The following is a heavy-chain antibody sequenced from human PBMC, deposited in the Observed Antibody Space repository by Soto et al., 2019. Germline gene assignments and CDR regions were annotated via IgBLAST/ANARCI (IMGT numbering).Heavy chain of an antibody. D-gene: IGHD2-15*01. CDR3: ARDEPGGDCRGGSCYYYYGMDV. Sequence: QVQLVQSGAEVKKPGSSVKVSCKTSGGTFSTYAISWVRQAPGQGLEWMGGIIPMYRTTTYAQKFQGRVTITADESTSTDYMELSSLRSEDKSVYYCARDEPGGDCRGGSCYYYYGMDVWGQGTTVTVSS. CDR2: IIPMYRTT. CDR1: GGTFSTYA. V-gene: IGHV1-69*01. J-gene: IGHJ6*02.